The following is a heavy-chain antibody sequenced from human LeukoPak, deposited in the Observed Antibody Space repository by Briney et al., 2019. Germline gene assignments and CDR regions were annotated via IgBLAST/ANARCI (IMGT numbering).Heavy chain of an antibody. CDR2: IYSGGST. Sequence: GGSLRLSCAASGFSVRSSYMSWVPQAPGKGLEWVSVIYSGGSTNYADSVKGRFTISRDNSKNTLYLQMNSLRAEDTAVFYCARDSSGFYYFDYWGQGTLVTVSS. CDR1: GFSVRSSY. J-gene: IGHJ4*02. CDR3: ARDSSGFYYFDY. V-gene: IGHV3-53*01. D-gene: IGHD5-12*01.